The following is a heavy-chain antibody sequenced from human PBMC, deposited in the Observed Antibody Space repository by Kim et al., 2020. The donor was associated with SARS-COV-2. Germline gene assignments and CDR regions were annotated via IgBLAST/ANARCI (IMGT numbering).Heavy chain of an antibody. CDR3: AKAAGRVNWFDP. V-gene: IGHV4-59*01. J-gene: IGHJ5*02. D-gene: IGHD6-13*01. Sequence: HSNPSLKSRVTISLHTSKNQFSLHLSSVTAADTALYYCAKAAGRVNWFDPWGQGTLVTVSS.